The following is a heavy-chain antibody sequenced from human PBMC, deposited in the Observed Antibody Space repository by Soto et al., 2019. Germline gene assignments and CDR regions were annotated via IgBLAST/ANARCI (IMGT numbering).Heavy chain of an antibody. CDR2: MNPNSGNT. J-gene: IGHJ6*02. CDR3: AATVVTLTYYGMDV. D-gene: IGHD4-17*01. CDR1: GYTFTSYD. Sequence: ASVKVSCKASGYTFTSYDINWVRQATGQGLEWMGWMNPNSGNTGYAQKFQGRVTMTRNTSISTAYMELSSLRSEDTAVYYCAATVVTLTYYGMDVWGQGTTVTVSS. V-gene: IGHV1-8*01.